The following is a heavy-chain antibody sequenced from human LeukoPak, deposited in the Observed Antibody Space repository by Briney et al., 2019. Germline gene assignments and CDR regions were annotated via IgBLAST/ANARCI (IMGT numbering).Heavy chain of an antibody. V-gene: IGHV3-30-3*01. CDR3: ARDRGDGYNYFDY. Sequence: GGSLRLSCAASGFTFSSYAMHWVRQAPGKGLEWVAVISYDGSSKYYADSVKGRFTISRDNSKNTLYLQMNSLRAEDTPVYYCARDRGDGYNYFDYWGQGTLVTVSS. CDR2: ISYDGSSK. D-gene: IGHD5-24*01. CDR1: GFTFSSYA. J-gene: IGHJ4*02.